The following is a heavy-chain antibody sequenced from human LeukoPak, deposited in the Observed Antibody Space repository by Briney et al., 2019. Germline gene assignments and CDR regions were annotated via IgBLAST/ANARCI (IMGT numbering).Heavy chain of an antibody. V-gene: IGHV3-9*01. Sequence: GRCLRLSCAASGFTFDDYAMHWVRQAPGKGLEWVSGISWNSGSIGYVDSVKGRFTISRDNAKNSLYLQMNSLRAEDTALYYCAKANWKYVSGYFDLWGRGTLVTVSS. CDR2: ISWNSGSI. CDR1: GFTFDDYA. D-gene: IGHD1-7*01. CDR3: AKANWKYVSGYFDL. J-gene: IGHJ2*01.